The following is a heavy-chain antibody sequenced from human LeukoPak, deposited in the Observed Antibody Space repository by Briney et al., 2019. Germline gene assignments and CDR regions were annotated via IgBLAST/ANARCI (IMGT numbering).Heavy chain of an antibody. J-gene: IGHJ4*02. CDR1: GFTVSNNY. Sequence: TGGSLTLSCAASGFTVSNNYMAWVRQAPGKGLEWVSLIYSGGSTYYADSVKGRFTISRDNSKNTLYLQMNSLRAEDTAIYYCARKPDYWGQGTLVTVSS. V-gene: IGHV3-53*01. CDR3: ARKPDY. CDR2: IYSGGST.